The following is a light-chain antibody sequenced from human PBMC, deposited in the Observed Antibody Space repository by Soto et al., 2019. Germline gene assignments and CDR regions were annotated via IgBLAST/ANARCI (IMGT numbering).Light chain of an antibody. V-gene: IGLV1-44*01. CDR1: RSNIGSQV. J-gene: IGLJ2*01. CDR3: ATWDDSLDGPV. CDR2: NNS. Sequence: QSVLTQPPSASGAPGQRVTISCSGSRSNIGSQVVQWFQHLPGTAPKVLIQNNSERPSGVPDRFSGSKSGTSASLAISGLQTEDEGDYYCATWDDSLDGPVFGGGTQLTVL.